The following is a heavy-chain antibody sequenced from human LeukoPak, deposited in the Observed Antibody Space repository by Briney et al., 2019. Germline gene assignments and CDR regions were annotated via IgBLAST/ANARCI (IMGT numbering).Heavy chain of an antibody. CDR2: ISNTGSNI. J-gene: IGHJ4*02. CDR1: GFTFSSYS. Sequence: GGSLRLSCAASGFTFSSYSMYRVRQAPGKGLEWVSSISNTGSNIYYPDSVKGRFTTSRDNAKSSLYLQMSSLRAEDTAVYYCARGSNWSYDYWGRGTLVTVSS. V-gene: IGHV3-21*06. D-gene: IGHD7-27*01. CDR3: ARGSNWSYDY.